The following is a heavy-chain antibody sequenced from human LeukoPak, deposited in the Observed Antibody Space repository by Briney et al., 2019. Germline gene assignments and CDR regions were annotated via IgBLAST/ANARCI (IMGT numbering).Heavy chain of an antibody. V-gene: IGHV4-34*01. CDR1: GGSFSGYY. D-gene: IGHD3-10*01. CDR3: ARVRGAEAIDY. J-gene: IGHJ4*02. CDR2: INHCGST. Sequence: SETLSLTCAVYGGSFSGYYWSWIRQPPGKGLEWIGEINHCGSTNYNPSLKSRVTISVDTSKNQFSLKVRSVTAADTAVYYCARVRGAEAIDYWGQGTLVTVSS.